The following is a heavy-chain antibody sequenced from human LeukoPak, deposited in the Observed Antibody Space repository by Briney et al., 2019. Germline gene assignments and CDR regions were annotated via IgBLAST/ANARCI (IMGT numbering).Heavy chain of an antibody. J-gene: IGHJ5*02. CDR1: GGSFSGYY. V-gene: IGHV4-34*01. D-gene: IGHD3-3*01. CDR2: INHSGST. CDR3: ARSLPLWSGYLSHSWFDP. Sequence: SETLSLTCAVYGGSFSGYYWSRIRQPPGKGLEWIGEINHSGSTNYNPSLKSRVTISVDSSKNQFSLKLSSVTAADTAVYYCARSLPLWSGYLSHSWFDPWGQGTLVTVSS.